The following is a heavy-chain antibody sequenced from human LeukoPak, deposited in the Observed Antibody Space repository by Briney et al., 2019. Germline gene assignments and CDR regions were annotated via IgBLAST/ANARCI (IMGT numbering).Heavy chain of an antibody. CDR3: AKDLDSYFDY. V-gene: IGHV3-30*18. CDR1: GFTFSSTW. Sequence: SGGSLRLSCAASGFTFSSTWMNWVRQGPGKGLEWVAVISYDGSNKYYADSVKGRFTISRDNSKNTLYLQMNSLRAEDTAVYYCAKDLDSYFDYWGQGTLVTVSS. CDR2: ISYDGSNK. J-gene: IGHJ4*02.